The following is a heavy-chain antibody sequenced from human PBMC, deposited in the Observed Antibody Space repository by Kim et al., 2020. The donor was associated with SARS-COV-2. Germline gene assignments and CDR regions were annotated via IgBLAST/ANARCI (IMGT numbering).Heavy chain of an antibody. CDR1: GGSISSSSYY. CDR3: ASGPGIAVAGTLYFDY. V-gene: IGHV4-39*01. CDR2: IYYSGST. Sequence: SETLSLTCTVSGGSISSSSYYWGWIRQPPGKGLEWIGSIYYSGSTYYNPSLKSRVTISVDTSKNQFSLKLSSVTAADTAVYYCASGPGIAVAGTLYFDYWGQGTLVTVSS. J-gene: IGHJ4*02. D-gene: IGHD6-19*01.